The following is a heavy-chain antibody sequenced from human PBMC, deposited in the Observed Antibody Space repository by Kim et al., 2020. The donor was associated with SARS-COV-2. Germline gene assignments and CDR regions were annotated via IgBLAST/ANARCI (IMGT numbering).Heavy chain of an antibody. CDR2: ISHDDGNII. Sequence: GGSLRLSCAASGFTFSDYRMHWVRQAPGMGLEWVAVISHDDGNIIYYGGSVKGRFTISRDNSKKTLYLQMNSLRPDDTAVYYCVKDYDPLTPYYFDSWGQGTLVTVSS. D-gene: IGHD3-9*01. J-gene: IGHJ4*02. V-gene: IGHV3-30*18. CDR1: GFTFSDYR. CDR3: VKDYDPLTPYYFDS.